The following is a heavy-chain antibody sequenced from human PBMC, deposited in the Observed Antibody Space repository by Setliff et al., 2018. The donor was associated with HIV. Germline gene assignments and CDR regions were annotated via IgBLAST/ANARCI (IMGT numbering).Heavy chain of an antibody. Sequence: SETLSLTCAVYGESLSGYYWSWIRQPPGKGLEWIGEISHSRSTNYNPSLQSRVTVSVETSKNQFSLKLRSVSAADTAMYYCARGNPDFDILTGYWSHYFHYWGQGTLVTVSS. CDR3: ARGNPDFDILTGYWSHYFHY. D-gene: IGHD3-9*01. J-gene: IGHJ4*02. CDR2: ISHSRST. V-gene: IGHV4-34*01. CDR1: GESLSGYY.